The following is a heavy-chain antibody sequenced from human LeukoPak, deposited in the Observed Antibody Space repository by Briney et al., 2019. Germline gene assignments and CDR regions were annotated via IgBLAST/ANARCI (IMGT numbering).Heavy chain of an antibody. D-gene: IGHD6-19*01. CDR3: ARVGISQWLVQSYYGMDV. V-gene: IGHV1-2*02. Sequence: ASVKVSCKASGYTFTGYYMHWVRQAPGQGLEWMGGINPNSGGTNYAQKFQGRVTMTRDTSISTAYMELSRLRSDDTAVYYCARVGISQWLVQSYYGMDVWGQGTTVTVSS. CDR2: INPNSGGT. J-gene: IGHJ6*02. CDR1: GYTFTGYY.